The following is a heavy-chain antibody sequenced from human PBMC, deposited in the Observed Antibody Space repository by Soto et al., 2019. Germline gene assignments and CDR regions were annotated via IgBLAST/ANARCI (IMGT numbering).Heavy chain of an antibody. J-gene: IGHJ4*02. CDR2: ISYDGSNK. CDR3: GTPPGCWYPPFDY. D-gene: IGHD6-13*01. V-gene: IGHV3-30*03. Sequence: QVQLVESGGGVVQPGRSLRLSCAASGFTFSSYGMHWVRQAPGKGLEWVAVISYDGSNKYYADPVKGRITISRDNSTNTLYLQVNILRADDTAVYYCGTPPGCWYPPFDYWGQGTLVTVSS. CDR1: GFTFSSYG.